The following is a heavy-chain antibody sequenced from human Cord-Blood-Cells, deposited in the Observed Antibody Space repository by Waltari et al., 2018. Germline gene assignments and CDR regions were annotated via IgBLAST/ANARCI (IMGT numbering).Heavy chain of an antibody. J-gene: IGHJ3*02. CDR2: INPSGGST. V-gene: IGHV1-46*01. D-gene: IGHD3-10*01. CDR3: ARDRGPNDAFDI. CDR1: GYTFTSYY. Sequence: QVQLVQSGAEVKKPGASVKVSCKASGYTFTSYYMHWGGKAPGQGLEWMGIINPSGGSTSYAQKFQGRVTMTRDTSTSTVYMELSSLRSEDTAVYYCARDRGPNDAFDIWGQGTMVTVSS.